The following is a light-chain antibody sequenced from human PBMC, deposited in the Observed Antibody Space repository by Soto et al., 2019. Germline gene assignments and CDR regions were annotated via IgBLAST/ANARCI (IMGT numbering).Light chain of an antibody. CDR2: DAS. Sequence: DFQMTQSPSTLSASVGDRVTITCRASQNSRSRLAWIQQKPGKAPKLLIYDASSLESGVPQRFSGSGSGTEFNLTISGRQTDDFSTYYCQQYHSYWTFGQGTKVE. CDR3: QQYHSYWT. J-gene: IGKJ1*01. V-gene: IGKV1-5*01. CDR1: QNSRSR.